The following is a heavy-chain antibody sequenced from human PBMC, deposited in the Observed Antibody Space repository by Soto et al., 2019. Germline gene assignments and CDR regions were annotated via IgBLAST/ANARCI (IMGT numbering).Heavy chain of an antibody. CDR3: ARVMACEQQLVPFDY. Sequence: QVQLVQSGAEVKKPGASVKVSCKTSGYTFIGYYLNWVRQAPGQGLEWMGWVNPHTGGTHYAQKFDGRVTKTTETSTYTAYMEWSGLNFDDTATYFCARVMACEQQLVPFDYWGQGTLVTVSS. CDR2: VNPHTGGT. D-gene: IGHD6-13*01. J-gene: IGHJ4*02. CDR1: GYTFIGYY. V-gene: IGHV1-2*02.